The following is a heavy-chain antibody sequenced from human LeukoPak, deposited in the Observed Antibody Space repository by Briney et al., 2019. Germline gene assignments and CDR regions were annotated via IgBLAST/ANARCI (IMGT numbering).Heavy chain of an antibody. CDR3: ARDSGSSPTFDY. CDR2: IYYTGNT. D-gene: IGHD1-26*01. Sequence: PSETLSLTCTVSGGSISNSFWSWLRQPPGKGVEGVAYIYYTGNTKYNPSLKSRVTISVYTSKTQFSLRLSSVTAADTAVYYCARDSGSSPTFDYWGQGTLVTVSS. J-gene: IGHJ4*02. V-gene: IGHV4-59*01. CDR1: GGSISNSF.